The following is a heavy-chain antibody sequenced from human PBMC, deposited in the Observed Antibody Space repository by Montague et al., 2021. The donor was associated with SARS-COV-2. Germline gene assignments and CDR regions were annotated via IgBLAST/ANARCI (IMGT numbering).Heavy chain of an antibody. CDR1: GGSFSGYY. D-gene: IGHD3-3*01. J-gene: IGHJ5*02. CDR2: INHSGST. V-gene: IGHV4-34*01. CDR3: AREIGLVTIFGVVTISGWFDP. Sequence: SETLSLTCAVYGGSFSGYYRSWIRQPPGKGLEWIGEINHSGSTNXXPSLKSRVTISVDTSKNQFSLKLSSVTAADTAVYYCAREIGLVTIFGVVTISGWFDPGGQGTLVTVSS.